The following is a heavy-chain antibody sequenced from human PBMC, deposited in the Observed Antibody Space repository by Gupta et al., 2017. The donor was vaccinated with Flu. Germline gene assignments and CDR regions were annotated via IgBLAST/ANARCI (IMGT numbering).Heavy chain of an antibody. CDR3: ARGDSPRRYSSSWFLDY. V-gene: IGHV3-33*01. CDR1: GFPFSSYG. D-gene: IGHD6-6*01. CDR2: IWYDGSNK. Sequence: QVQLVESGGGVVQPGRSLRLSCAASGFPFSSYGMHWVRQAPGKGLEWVAVIWYDGSNKYYADSVKGRFTISRDNSKNTLYLQMNSLRAEDTAVYYCARGDSPRRYSSSWFLDYWGQGTLVTVSS. J-gene: IGHJ4*02.